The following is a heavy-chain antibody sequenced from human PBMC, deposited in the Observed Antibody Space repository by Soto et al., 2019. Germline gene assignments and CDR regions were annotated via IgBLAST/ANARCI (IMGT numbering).Heavy chain of an antibody. CDR2: ISGSGGST. CDR3: AKGGDTSSFHYNYYMDV. J-gene: IGHJ6*03. D-gene: IGHD1-26*01. CDR1: GFTFSNYA. V-gene: IGHV3-23*01. Sequence: EVHLLESGGGLVQPGGSLRLSCAASGFTFSNYATSWVRQAPGKGLEWVSGISGSGGSTYHADSVKGRFTISRDNSKNTLYLHMNSLRAEDTAVYYCAKGGDTSSFHYNYYMDVWGKGTTVTVS.